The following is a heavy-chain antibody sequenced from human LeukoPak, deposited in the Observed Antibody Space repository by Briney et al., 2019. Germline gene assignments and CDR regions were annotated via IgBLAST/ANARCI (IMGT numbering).Heavy chain of an antibody. D-gene: IGHD3-3*02. V-gene: IGHV3-30*18. CDR1: GFTFSSYG. CDR3: AKDGIFGVVLDYFDY. J-gene: IGHJ4*02. Sequence: GGSLRLSCAASGFTFSSYGMHWVRQAPSKGLEWVAVISYDGSNKYYADSVKGRFTISRDNSKNTLYLQMNSLRAEDTAVYYCAKDGIFGVVLDYFDYWGQGTPVTVSS. CDR2: ISYDGSNK.